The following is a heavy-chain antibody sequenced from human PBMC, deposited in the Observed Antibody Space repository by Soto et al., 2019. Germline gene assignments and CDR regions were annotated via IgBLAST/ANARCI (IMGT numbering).Heavy chain of an antibody. D-gene: IGHD1-26*01. CDR3: ARGEVGPKGFDY. CDR1: GGSISSGGYS. Sequence: PSETLSLTCAVSGGSISSGGYSSSWIRQPPGKGLEWIGYIYHSGSTYYNPSLTSRVTISVDTSKNQFSLQLNSVTPDDTAVYYCARGEVGPKGFDYWGQGMLVTVSS. V-gene: IGHV4-30-2*05. J-gene: IGHJ4*02. CDR2: IYHSGST.